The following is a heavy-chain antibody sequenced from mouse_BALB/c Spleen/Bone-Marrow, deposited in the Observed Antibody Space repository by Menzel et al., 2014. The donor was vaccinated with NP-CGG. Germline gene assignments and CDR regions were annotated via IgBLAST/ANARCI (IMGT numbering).Heavy chain of an antibody. CDR1: GYTFTDYI. D-gene: IGHD1-1*01. CDR2: FYPGSGNI. Sequence: QVQLKESGAELVKPGASVKLSCKASGYTFTDYIIHWIKQRSGQGLEWIGWFYPGSGNIKYNEKFKDKATLTADKSSSTVYVELSRLTSEDSAVYFCTRHFYGSSYFDYWGQGTTLTVSS. CDR3: TRHFYGSSYFDY. V-gene: IGHV1-62-2*01. J-gene: IGHJ2*01.